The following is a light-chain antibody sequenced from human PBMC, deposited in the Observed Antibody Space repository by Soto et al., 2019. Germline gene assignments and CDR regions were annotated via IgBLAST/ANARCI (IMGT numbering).Light chain of an antibody. CDR2: EVN. J-gene: IGLJ1*01. CDR3: SSYTSINTRV. Sequence: QSVLTQPASVSGSPGQSITISCTGTSSDVGGYDYVSWYQLHPGKAPKLMVFEVNNRPSGVSYRFSGSKSGNTASLTISGLQAEDEADYYCSSYTSINTRVFGTGTKVTVL. CDR1: SSDVGGYDY. V-gene: IGLV2-14*01.